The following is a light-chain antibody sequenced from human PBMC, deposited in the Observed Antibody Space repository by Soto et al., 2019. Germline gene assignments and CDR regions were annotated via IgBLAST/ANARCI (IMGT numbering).Light chain of an antibody. V-gene: IGKV3-20*01. CDR2: GAS. CDR3: QQYGSSPLT. J-gene: IGKJ4*01. CDR1: QSVSSY. Sequence: EIVLTQSPCTLSLSPGERATLSCRASQSVSSYLDWFQQKPGQAPRLLIYGASSMATGIPDRFSGSGSGTDFTLTISRLEPEDFAVYYCQQYGSSPLTFGGGTKVEIK.